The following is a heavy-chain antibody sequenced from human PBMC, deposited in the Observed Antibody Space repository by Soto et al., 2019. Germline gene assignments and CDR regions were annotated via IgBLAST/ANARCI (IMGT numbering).Heavy chain of an antibody. Sequence: PGGSLRLSCTASGFTFGDYAMSWFRQAPGKGLEWVGFIRSKAYGGTTEYAASVKGRFTISRDDSKSIAYLQMNSLKTEDTAVYYCTRDRTRQWLALQPGGYWGQGTLVTVSS. CDR2: IRSKAYGGTT. V-gene: IGHV3-49*03. D-gene: IGHD6-19*01. CDR3: TRDRTRQWLALQPGGY. CDR1: GFTFGDYA. J-gene: IGHJ4*02.